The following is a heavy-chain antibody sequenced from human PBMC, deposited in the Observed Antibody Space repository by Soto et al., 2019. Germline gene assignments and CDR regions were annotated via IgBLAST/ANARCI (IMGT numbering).Heavy chain of an antibody. D-gene: IGHD3-3*01. J-gene: IGHJ4*02. CDR1: GFSISSAW. Sequence: EVQLAESGGGWVKPGGSLRLSCAASGFSISSAWMNWVRQAPGKGLEWVGRIKTKTQGETTDYPAPVKGRFTISRDDSKNTLYLQMNSLKMEDTAVYYCTTGSVEGYWGQGTLVTVSS. V-gene: IGHV3-15*07. CDR3: TTGSVEGY. CDR2: IKTKTQGETT.